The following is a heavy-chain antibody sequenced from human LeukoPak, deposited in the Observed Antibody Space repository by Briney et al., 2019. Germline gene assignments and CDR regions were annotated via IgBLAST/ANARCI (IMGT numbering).Heavy chain of an antibody. CDR1: GYTLTELS. D-gene: IGHD2-15*01. CDR3: ATSGSHPSLYYYYGMDV. V-gene: IGHV1-24*01. Sequence: ASVKVSCKVSGYTLTELSMHWVRQAPGKGLGWMGGFDPEDGETIYAQKFQGRVTMTEDTSTDTAYMELSSLRSEDTAVYYCATSGSHPSLYYYYGMDVWGKGTTVTVSS. J-gene: IGHJ6*04. CDR2: FDPEDGET.